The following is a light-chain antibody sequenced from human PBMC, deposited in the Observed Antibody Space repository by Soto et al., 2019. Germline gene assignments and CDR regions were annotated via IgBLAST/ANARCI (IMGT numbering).Light chain of an antibody. Sequence: DIQMTQSPSTLSASVGDRVTITCRASQSISRMLAWYQQKPGRAPKLLIYKASTLQSGVPSRFSGSGSGTDFTLTISRLEPEDFAVYYCQQYGSPLWTFGQGTKVDIK. CDR3: QQYGSPLWT. J-gene: IGKJ1*01. V-gene: IGKV1-5*03. CDR1: QSISRM. CDR2: KAS.